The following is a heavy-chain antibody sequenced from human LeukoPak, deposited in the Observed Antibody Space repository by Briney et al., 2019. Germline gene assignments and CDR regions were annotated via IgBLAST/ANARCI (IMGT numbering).Heavy chain of an antibody. CDR2: INHSGST. V-gene: IGHV4-34*01. CDR1: GGSFSGYY. Sequence: PSETLSLTCAVYGGSFSGYYWSWMRQPPGKGLEWIGEINHSGSTNYNPSLKSRVTISVDTSKNQFSLKLNSVTAAATAVYYCARGRWFDPWGQGTLVTVSS. J-gene: IGHJ5*02. CDR3: ARGRWFDP.